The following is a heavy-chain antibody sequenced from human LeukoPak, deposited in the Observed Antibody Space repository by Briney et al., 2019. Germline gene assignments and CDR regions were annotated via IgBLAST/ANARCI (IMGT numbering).Heavy chain of an antibody. CDR3: ARVGDSGLGELSLYFSSVGAFDY. V-gene: IGHV3-30*02. CDR2: IRYDGSNK. Sequence: PGGSLRLSCAASGFTFSSYGMHWVRQAPGKGLEWVAFIRYDGSNKYYADSVKGRFTISRDNAKNSLYLQMNSLRAEDTAVYYCARVGDSGLGELSLYFSSVGAFDYWGQGTLVTVSS. D-gene: IGHD3-16*02. CDR1: GFTFSSYG. J-gene: IGHJ4*02.